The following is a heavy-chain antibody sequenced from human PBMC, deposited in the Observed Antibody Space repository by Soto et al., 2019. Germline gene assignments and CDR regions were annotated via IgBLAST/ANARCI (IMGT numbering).Heavy chain of an antibody. Sequence: ASVKGSCKASGYTFTGYYMHWVRQAPGQGLEWMGWINPNSGGTNYAQKFQGRVTITADKSTSTAYMELSSLRSEDTAVYYCARDSSSGNNWFDPWGQGTLVTVSS. CDR3: ARDSSSGNNWFDP. V-gene: IGHV1-2*02. CDR1: GYTFTGYY. J-gene: IGHJ5*02. D-gene: IGHD6-19*01. CDR2: INPNSGGT.